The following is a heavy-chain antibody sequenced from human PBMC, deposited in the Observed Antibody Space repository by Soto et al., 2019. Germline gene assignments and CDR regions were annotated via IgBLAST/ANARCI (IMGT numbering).Heavy chain of an antibody. Sequence: QVQLVQSGAEVKKPGSSVKVSCKASGGTFSSYAISWVRQAPGQGLEWMGGLIPIFGTANYAQKFQGRVTITADEATITAYMERSSLRSEDTAVYYCARLGGGYGPPGLDYWGQGTLVTVSS. CDR3: ARLGGGYGPPGLDY. D-gene: IGHD3-16*01. J-gene: IGHJ4*02. CDR1: GGTFSSYA. CDR2: LIPIFGTA. V-gene: IGHV1-69*01.